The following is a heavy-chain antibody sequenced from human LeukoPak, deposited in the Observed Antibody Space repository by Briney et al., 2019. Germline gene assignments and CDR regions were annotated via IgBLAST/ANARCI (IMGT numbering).Heavy chain of an antibody. D-gene: IGHD6-19*01. CDR2: IYYTGGT. CDR1: GGSIGSDY. CDR3: AKYGNSGWVIDN. J-gene: IGHJ4*02. Sequence: SETLSLTCTVSGGSIGSDYWTWIRQPPGKGLEYIGYIYYTGGTNYNPSLKSRVTISVDTSKNQFSLKLSSVTAAGTAVYFCAKYGNSGWVIDNWGQGTLVTVSS. V-gene: IGHV4-59*08.